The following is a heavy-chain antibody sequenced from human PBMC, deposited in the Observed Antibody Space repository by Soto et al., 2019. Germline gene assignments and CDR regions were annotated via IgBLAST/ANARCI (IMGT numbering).Heavy chain of an antibody. CDR2: ISGGGTTM. D-gene: IGHD6-19*01. V-gene: IGHV3-11*04. Sequence: GGSLRLSCAASGFRFSDHYMTWIRQAPGKGLEWVSKISGGGTTMYYADSVKGRFTVSRDNAKNSLYLQMNSLRAADTAVYYCARLQPPGGYSSGWFDYWGHGALVTVSS. CDR3: ARLQPPGGYSSGWFDY. CDR1: GFRFSDHY. J-gene: IGHJ4*01.